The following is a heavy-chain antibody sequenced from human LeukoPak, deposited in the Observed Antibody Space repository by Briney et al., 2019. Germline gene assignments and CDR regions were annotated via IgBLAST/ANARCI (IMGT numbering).Heavy chain of an antibody. Sequence: SGGSLRLSCAASGSTFSSNGMHWVRQAPGKGLEWVSFIRFDGTNKFYADSVKGRFTISRDNSKNTLYLQMNSLRPEDTAVYYCAKPKGYYDSWDAFDIWGQGTMVTVSS. CDR1: GSTFSSNG. J-gene: IGHJ3*02. V-gene: IGHV3-30*02. CDR2: IRFDGTNK. D-gene: IGHD3-22*01. CDR3: AKPKGYYDSWDAFDI.